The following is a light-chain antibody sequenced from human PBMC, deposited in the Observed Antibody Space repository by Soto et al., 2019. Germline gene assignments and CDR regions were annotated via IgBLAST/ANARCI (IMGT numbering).Light chain of an antibody. Sequence: QSVLTQPPSTSGTPGHRVTISCSGTRSNIGSSTVNWYQHLPGTDPKLLIYGDDHRPSWVPDSFSGSKSGTSVFLAISVRQSEEEADYYCTAWDESLSAVVFGGGTKVTVL. J-gene: IGLJ2*01. CDR1: RSNIGSST. V-gene: IGLV1-44*01. CDR2: GDD. CDR3: TAWDESLSAVV.